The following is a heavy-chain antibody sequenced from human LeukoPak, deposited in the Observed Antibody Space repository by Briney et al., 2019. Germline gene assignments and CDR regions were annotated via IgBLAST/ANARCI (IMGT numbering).Heavy chain of an antibody. CDR1: GFTVSSNY. V-gene: IGHV3-53*01. J-gene: IGHJ4*02. CDR2: IYSGGST. Sequence: GGSLRLSCAASGFTVSSNYMSWVRQAPGKGLEWVSVIYSGGSTYYADSVKGRFTISRDNSKNTLYLQMNSLKTEDTAVYYCTTDDSLGMMGYWGQGTLVTVSS. D-gene: IGHD3-16*01. CDR3: TTDDSLGMMGY.